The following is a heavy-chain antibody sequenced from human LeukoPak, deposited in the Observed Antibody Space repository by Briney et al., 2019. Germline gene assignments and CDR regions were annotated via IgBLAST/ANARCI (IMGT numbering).Heavy chain of an antibody. CDR1: GFTFSSSW. V-gene: IGHV3-30*03. J-gene: IGHJ4*02. D-gene: IGHD5-12*01. Sequence: GGSLRLSCAASGFTFSSSWMTWVRQAPGKGLEWVAVISYDGSNKYYADSVKGRFTISRDNSKNTLYLQMNSLRAEDTAVYYCVSVVATVPYYWGQGTLVTVSS. CDR2: ISYDGSNK. CDR3: VSVVATVPYY.